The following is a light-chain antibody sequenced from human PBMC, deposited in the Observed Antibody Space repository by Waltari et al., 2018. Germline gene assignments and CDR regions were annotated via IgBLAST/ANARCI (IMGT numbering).Light chain of an antibody. CDR2: DAS. J-gene: IGKJ2*01. CDR1: EDIKNY. CDR3: HQSKSLPYT. Sequence: DIQMTQSPSSLSASVGDRVTITCQASEDIKNYLNWYQQKPGRAPILLIFDASSLETWVPRRFSAGGYGTDFTLTISSLQAEDIGTYFCHQSKSLPYTFCQGTKVEIK. V-gene: IGKV1-33*01.